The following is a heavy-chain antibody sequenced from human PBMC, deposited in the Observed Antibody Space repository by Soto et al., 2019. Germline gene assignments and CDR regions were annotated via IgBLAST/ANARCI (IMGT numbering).Heavy chain of an antibody. CDR1: GYSFSSYA. CDR3: ARGSTRRWPFDP. CDR2: INAGNGDT. J-gene: IGHJ5*02. V-gene: IGHV1-3*01. D-gene: IGHD1-26*01. Sequence: QVHLVQSGAEVKKPGASVKVSCKASGYSFSSYAIHWVRQAPGQRLEWMGWINAGNGDTEYSQNFQGRVTITRDTSASTAYIELGHLISEDTAVYTCARGSTRRWPFDPWGQGTLVAVSS.